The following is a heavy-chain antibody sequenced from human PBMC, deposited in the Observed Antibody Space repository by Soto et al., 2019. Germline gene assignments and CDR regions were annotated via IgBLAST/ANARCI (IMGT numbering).Heavy chain of an antibody. CDR2: ISAYNGNT. CDR1: GYTFTSYG. J-gene: IGHJ6*02. D-gene: IGHD3-22*01. CDR3: ARGMGDSRGYYTTYYYYGMDL. V-gene: IGHV1-18*04. Sequence: ASVKVSCKASGYTFTSYGISWVRQAPGQGLEWMGWISAYNGNTNYAPDLQGRVTMTTDTSTSTAYMELRSLRSDGTAVYYCARGMGDSRGYYTTYYYYGMDLWGQGTTVTVSS.